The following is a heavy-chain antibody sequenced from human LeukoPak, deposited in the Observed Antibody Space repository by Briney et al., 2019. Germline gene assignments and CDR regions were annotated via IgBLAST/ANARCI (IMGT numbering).Heavy chain of an antibody. CDR2: VYYSGST. CDR1: GGSISTFY. Sequence: SETLFLTCTVSGGSISTFYWSWLRQPPGKQLEWIGYVYYSGSTNYNPSFKTRVTISVDTSKNQFSLKLSSVTPADTAVYYCARVDHDSSGYFDYWGQGTLVTVSS. D-gene: IGHD3-22*01. J-gene: IGHJ4*02. V-gene: IGHV4-59*01. CDR3: ARVDHDSSGYFDY.